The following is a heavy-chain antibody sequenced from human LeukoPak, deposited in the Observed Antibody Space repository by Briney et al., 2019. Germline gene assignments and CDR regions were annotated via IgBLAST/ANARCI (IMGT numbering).Heavy chain of an antibody. Sequence: SETLSLTCDVSGDSISSSHWWSWVRQPPGKGLEWIGKIYHSGTTNYNPSLKSRVTISVDRSKNQFSLNLTSVTAADTAVYYCARGGGVRFGSGWRPGAWFDPWGEGTLVIVSS. CDR1: GDSISSSHW. J-gene: IGHJ5*02. D-gene: IGHD6-19*01. CDR3: ARGGGVRFGSGWRPGAWFDP. V-gene: IGHV4-4*02. CDR2: IYHSGTT.